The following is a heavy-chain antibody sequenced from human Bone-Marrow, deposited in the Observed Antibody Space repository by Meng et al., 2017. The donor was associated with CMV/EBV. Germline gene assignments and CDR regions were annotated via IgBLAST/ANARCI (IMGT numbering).Heavy chain of an antibody. CDR3: ASVLRFLEWLTDGGYYFDY. J-gene: IGHJ4*02. D-gene: IGHD3-3*01. CDR1: GGTFSSYA. V-gene: IGHV1-2*02. CDR2: INPNSGGT. Sequence: ASVKVSCKASGGTFSSYAISWVRQAPGQGLEWMGWINPNSGGTNYAQKFQGRVTMTRDTSISTAYMELSRLRSDDTAVYYCASVLRFLEWLTDGGYYFDYWGQGTLVTVSS.